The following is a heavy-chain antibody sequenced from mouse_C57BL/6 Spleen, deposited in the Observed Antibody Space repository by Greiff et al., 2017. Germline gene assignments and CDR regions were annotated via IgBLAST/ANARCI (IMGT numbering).Heavy chain of an antibody. CDR2: ISSGSSTI. CDR3: ARPSSYGAMDY. D-gene: IGHD1-1*01. CDR1: GFTFSDYG. J-gene: IGHJ4*01. V-gene: IGHV5-17*01. Sequence: EVMLVESGGGLVKPGGSLKLSCAASGFTFSDYGMHWVRQAPEKGLEWVAYISSGSSTIYYADTVKGRFTISRDNAKNTLFLQMTSLRSEDTAMYYCARPSSYGAMDYWGQGTSVTVSS.